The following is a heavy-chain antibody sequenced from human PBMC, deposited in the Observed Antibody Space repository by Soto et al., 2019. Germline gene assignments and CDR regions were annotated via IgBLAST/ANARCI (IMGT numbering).Heavy chain of an antibody. D-gene: IGHD2-2*02. J-gene: IGHJ6*02. CDR1: GFTFSSYA. CDR2: ISYDGSNK. CDR3: AKSDLYYYYGVDV. V-gene: IGHV3-30*18. Sequence: PGGSLRLSCAASGFTFSSYAMHWVRQAPGKGLEWVAVISYDGSNKFHADSVKGRFTISRDNSKNTLYLQMNSLRAEDTAVYYCAKSDLYYYYGVDVWGQGTTVTVSS.